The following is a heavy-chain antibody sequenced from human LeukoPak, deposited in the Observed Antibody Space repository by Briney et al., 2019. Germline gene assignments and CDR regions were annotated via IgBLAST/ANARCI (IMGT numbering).Heavy chain of an antibody. J-gene: IGHJ2*01. V-gene: IGHV3-21*01. CDR1: GFTFSIYS. Sequence: GGSLRLSCAASGFTFSIYSINWVRQAPGKGLEWVSFITGNSNYIYYADSVKGRFTISRDNARNSLYLQMNSLRAEDTAVYYCARDGLAAATLHWCFDLWGRGTLVTVSS. CDR2: ITGNSNYI. CDR3: ARDGLAAATLHWCFDL. D-gene: IGHD2-15*01.